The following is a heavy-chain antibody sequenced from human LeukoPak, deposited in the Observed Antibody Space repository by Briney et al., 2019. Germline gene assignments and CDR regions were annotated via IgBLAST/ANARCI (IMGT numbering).Heavy chain of an antibody. Sequence: GRSLRLSCGFTFSSYGMHWVRQAPGKGLEWVAVISYDGSYKYYADSVKGRFTISRDNSKDTLYLQMNSLRAEDTAVYYCAKGYSGYDYAFDIWGQGTMVTVSS. V-gene: IGHV3-30*18. CDR1: FTFSSYG. CDR2: ISYDGSYK. J-gene: IGHJ3*02. D-gene: IGHD5-12*01. CDR3: AKGYSGYDYAFDI.